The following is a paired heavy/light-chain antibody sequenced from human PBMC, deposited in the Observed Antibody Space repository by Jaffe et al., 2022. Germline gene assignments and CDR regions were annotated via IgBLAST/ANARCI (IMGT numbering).Heavy chain of an antibody. CDR2: ISASGGDT. V-gene: IGHV3-23*01. CDR1: GFTFSNYA. CDR3: AKDITGDWPRGVFDI. D-gene: IGHD7-27*01. J-gene: IGHJ3*02. Sequence: EVQLLESGGDLVQPGGSLRLSCAASGFTFSNYAMTWVRQAPGKGLEWVSAISASGGDTFYANSVKGRFTISRDNSKSTLYLQMNSLRAEDTAVYYCAKDITGDWPRGVFDIWGQGTMVTVSS.
Light chain of an antibody. Sequence: DIVMTQSPDSLAVSLGERATINCKSSQSVLYSSNNKNYLAWYQQKPGQPPKLLIYWASTRESGVPDRFSGSGSGTDFTLTISSLQAEDVAVYYCQQYYNTPYGFGQGTKLEIK. J-gene: IGKJ2*03. V-gene: IGKV4-1*01. CDR1: QSVLYSSNNKNY. CDR3: QQYYNTPYG. CDR2: WAS.